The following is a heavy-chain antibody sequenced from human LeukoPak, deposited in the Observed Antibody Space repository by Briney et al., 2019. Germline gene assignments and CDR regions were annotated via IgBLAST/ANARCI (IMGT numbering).Heavy chain of an antibody. D-gene: IGHD4-23*01. CDR2: VYYSGST. CDR1: GGSISTSSYY. CDR3: ARDEDGGNSYFDY. V-gene: IGHV4-39*07. Sequence: PSETLSLTCTVSGGSISTSSYYWAWIRQPPGKGLEWIGDVYYSGSTYYSPSLKSRVTISVDTSKNQFSLKLSSVTAADTAVYYCARDEDGGNSYFDYWGQGTLVTVSS. J-gene: IGHJ4*02.